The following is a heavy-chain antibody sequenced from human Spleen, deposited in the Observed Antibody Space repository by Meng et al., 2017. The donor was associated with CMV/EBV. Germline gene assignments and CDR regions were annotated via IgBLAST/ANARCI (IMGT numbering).Heavy chain of an antibody. J-gene: IGHJ4*02. CDR2: ARDKANSYTT. CDR3: VRLAAAGRSRYYFDY. D-gene: IGHD6-13*01. V-gene: IGHV3-72*01. CDR1: GFTFSDHY. Sequence: GESLKISCAASGFTFSDHYMDWVRQAPGKGLEWVGRARDKANSYTTKYAASVEGRFTISRDDSKNSVYLQMYSLKIEEPAVYYCVRLAAAGRSRYYFDYWGQGTLVTVSS.